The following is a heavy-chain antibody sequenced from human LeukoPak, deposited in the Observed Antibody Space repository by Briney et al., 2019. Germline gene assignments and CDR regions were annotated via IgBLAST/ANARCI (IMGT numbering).Heavy chain of an antibody. V-gene: IGHV4-59*08. J-gene: IGHJ5*02. Sequence: SETLSLTCTVSGGFITSFYWSWIRQPPGKGLEWIGYIYFTGSTTYNPPFKSRVTIALHTSKNQFSLQLSPVTAADTAVYYCARLNGGPWGQGILVTVSS. CDR3: ARLNGGP. CDR2: IYFTGST. D-gene: IGHD2-8*01. CDR1: GGFITSFY.